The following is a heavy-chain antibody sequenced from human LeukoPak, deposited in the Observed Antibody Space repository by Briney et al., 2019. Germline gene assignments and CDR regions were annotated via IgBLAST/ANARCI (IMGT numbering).Heavy chain of an antibody. CDR3: AREWSYGDYYDY. J-gene: IGHJ4*02. CDR1: GYTFTSYD. Sequence: GASVKVSCKASGYTFTSYDINWVRQATGQGLEWMGWMNPNSGNTGYAQKFQGRVTMTRNTSISTAYMELSSLRSEDTAVYYCAREWSYGDYYDYWGQGTLVTVSS. V-gene: IGHV1-8*01. D-gene: IGHD4-17*01. CDR2: MNPNSGNT.